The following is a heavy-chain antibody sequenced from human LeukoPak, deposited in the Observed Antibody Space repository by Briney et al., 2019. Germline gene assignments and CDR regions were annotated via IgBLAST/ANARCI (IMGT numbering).Heavy chain of an antibody. CDR3: ARGTYYYGSGSYCDY. Sequence: SETLSLTCTVSGDSISAYYWSWIRQPAGGGLEWIGRIYGSGSTDYNPSLKSRVTMSIDTSKNQFSLNLISVTAADTAVYYCARGTYYYGSGSYCDYWGQGTLVTVSS. D-gene: IGHD3-10*01. J-gene: IGHJ4*02. CDR2: IYGSGST. V-gene: IGHV4-4*07. CDR1: GDSISAYY.